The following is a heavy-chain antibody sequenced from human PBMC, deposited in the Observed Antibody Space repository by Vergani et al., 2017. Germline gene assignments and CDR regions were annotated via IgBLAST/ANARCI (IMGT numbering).Heavy chain of an antibody. CDR3: ASGGGYCSGGSGFTLHTYYYYGMDV. Sequence: QVQLVQSGAEVKKPGASVKVSCKASGYTFTSYDINWVRQATGQGLEWMGWMNPNSGNTGYAQKFQGRVTITRNTSISTAYMELSSLRSEDTAVYYCASGGGYCSGGSGFTLHTYYYYGMDVWGQGTTITVSS. D-gene: IGHD2-15*01. J-gene: IGHJ6*02. CDR2: MNPNSGNT. V-gene: IGHV1-8*03. CDR1: GYTFTSYD.